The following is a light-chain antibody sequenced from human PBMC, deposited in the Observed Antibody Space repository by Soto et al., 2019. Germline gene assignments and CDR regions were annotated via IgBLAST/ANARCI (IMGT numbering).Light chain of an antibody. V-gene: IGLV1-47*02. CDR3: AAWDDSLSVYV. Sequence: QSVLTQPPSASGTPGQRVTISCSGSSSNIATNYVYWYQHLPGTAPKLLIYSNIHRPSGVPDRFSGSKSGTSASLAITGLRSEDEADYYCAAWDDSLSVYVFGTGTQLTVL. CDR2: SNI. CDR1: SSNIATNY. J-gene: IGLJ1*01.